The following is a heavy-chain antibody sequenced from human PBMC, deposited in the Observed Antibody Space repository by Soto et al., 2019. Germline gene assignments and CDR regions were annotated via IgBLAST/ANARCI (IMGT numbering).Heavy chain of an antibody. J-gene: IGHJ4*02. CDR3: ARVKLAGRGSFHY. CDR1: GGSISSISHS. CDR2: IFYNGIT. D-gene: IGHD3-3*02. V-gene: IGHV4-39*02. Sequence: SETLSLTCTVSGGSISSISHSWGWIRQSPGQGLEWIGNIFYNGITYYNPSLKSRVTISADTSKNHFSLKLTSVTAADTAIYYCARVKLAGRGSFHYWGQGTLVTVSS.